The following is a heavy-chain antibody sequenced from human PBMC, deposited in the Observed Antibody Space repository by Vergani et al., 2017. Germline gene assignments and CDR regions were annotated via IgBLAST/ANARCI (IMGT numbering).Heavy chain of an antibody. V-gene: IGHV1-69*01. Sequence: QVQLVQSGAEVKKPGSSVKVSCKASGGTFSSYAISWVRQAPGKGLEWMGGVIPIFGTANYAQKFQGRVTITADESTSTAYMELSSRRSEDTAVYYCSSAGPPYAPILGAPPDWYFDLWGRGTLVTVSS. CDR1: GGTFSSYA. CDR2: VIPIFGTA. CDR3: SSAGPPYAPILGAPPDWYFDL. J-gene: IGHJ2*01. D-gene: IGHD3-16*01.